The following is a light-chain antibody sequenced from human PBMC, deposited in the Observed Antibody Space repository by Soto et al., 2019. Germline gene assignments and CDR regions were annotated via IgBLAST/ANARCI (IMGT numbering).Light chain of an antibody. J-gene: IGKJ5*01. V-gene: IGKV3D-20*02. Sequence: EIVLTQSPGTLSLSPGERATLSCRASQSVSSSYLAWYQQKPGQAPRLLIYGASTRATDIPARFSGSGSGTEFTLTISSLQSEDFAVYYCQQRSNWPITFGQGTRLEIK. CDR2: GAS. CDR3: QQRSNWPIT. CDR1: QSVSSSY.